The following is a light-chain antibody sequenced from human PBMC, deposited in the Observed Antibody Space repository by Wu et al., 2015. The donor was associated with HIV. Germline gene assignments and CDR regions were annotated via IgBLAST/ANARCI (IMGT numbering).Light chain of an antibody. CDR3: QQYNNWYT. V-gene: IGKV3-15*01. CDR2: GAS. J-gene: IGKJ2*01. Sequence: EMVLTQSPATLSVSPGERAALSCRASQSLSRNLAWYQLKPGQAPRLLIYGASTRATGIPARFSGSGSGTEFTLTISSLQSEDFAVYYCQQYNNWYTFGQGTKLEIK. CDR1: QSLSRN.